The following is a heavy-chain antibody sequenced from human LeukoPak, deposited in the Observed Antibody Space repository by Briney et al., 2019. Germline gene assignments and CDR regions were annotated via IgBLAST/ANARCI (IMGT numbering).Heavy chain of an antibody. J-gene: IGHJ3*02. D-gene: IGHD3-10*01. Sequence: GSSVKVSCKASGGTFSSYAIRWVRQAPGQGLEWMGRIIPILGIANYAQKFQGRVTITADKSTSTAYMELSSLRSEDTAVYYCARAYYGSGSYPFGDDAFDIWGQGTMVTVSS. V-gene: IGHV1-69*04. CDR3: ARAYYGSGSYPFGDDAFDI. CDR2: IIPILGIA. CDR1: GGTFSSYA.